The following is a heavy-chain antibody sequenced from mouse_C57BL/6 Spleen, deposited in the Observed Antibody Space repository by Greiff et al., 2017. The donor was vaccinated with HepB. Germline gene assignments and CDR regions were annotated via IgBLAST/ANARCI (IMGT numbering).Heavy chain of an antibody. CDR3: ARNAITTVVAPDY. CDR2: IYPGDGDT. J-gene: IGHJ2*01. CDR1: GYAFSSSW. Sequence: QVQLQQSGPELVKPGASVKISCKASGYAFSSSWMNWVKQRPGKGLEWIGRIYPGDGDTNYNGKFKGKATLTADKSSSTAYMQLSSLTSEDSAVYFCARNAITTVVAPDYWGQGTTLTVSS. V-gene: IGHV1-82*01. D-gene: IGHD1-1*01.